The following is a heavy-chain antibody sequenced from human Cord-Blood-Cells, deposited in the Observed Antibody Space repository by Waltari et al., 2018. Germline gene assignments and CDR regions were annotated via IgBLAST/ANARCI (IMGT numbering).Heavy chain of an antibody. CDR3: AIARDYYGSGSTPFDP. CDR1: GYTFTSYA. CDR2: INAGNGNT. D-gene: IGHD3-10*01. J-gene: IGHJ5*02. Sequence: QVQLVQSGAEVKKPGASVKVSCKASGYTFTSYAMHWVRQAPGQRLEWMGGINAGNGNTKYSQKFQGRVTITRDTSASTAYMELSSLRSEDTAVYYCAIARDYYGSGSTPFDPWGQGTLVTVSS. V-gene: IGHV1-3*01.